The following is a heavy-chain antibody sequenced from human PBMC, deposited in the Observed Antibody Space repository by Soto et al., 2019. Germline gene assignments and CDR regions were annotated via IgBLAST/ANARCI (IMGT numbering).Heavy chain of an antibody. CDR1: GGSISSGDYY. CDR3: AREDCSSTSCPFDY. J-gene: IGHJ4*02. D-gene: IGHD2-2*01. Sequence: PSETLSLTCTVSGGSISSGDYYWSWIRQPPGKGLEWIGYIYYSGSTYYNPSLKSRVTISVDTSKNQFPLKLSSVTAADTAVYYCAREDCSSTSCPFDYWGQGTLVTVSS. V-gene: IGHV4-30-4*01. CDR2: IYYSGST.